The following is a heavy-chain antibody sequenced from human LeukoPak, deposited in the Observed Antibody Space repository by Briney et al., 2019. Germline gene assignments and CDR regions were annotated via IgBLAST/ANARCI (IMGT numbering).Heavy chain of an antibody. J-gene: IGHJ4*02. V-gene: IGHV3-23*01. CDR1: GFTFSSYA. Sequence: PGGPLRLSCAASGFTFSSYAMSWVRQAPGKGLEWVSAISGSGGSTYYADSVKGRFTISRDNSKNTLYLQMNSLRAEDTAVYYCAKDGGYCSSTSCQLFDYWGQGTLVTVSS. D-gene: IGHD2-2*01. CDR2: ISGSGGST. CDR3: AKDGGYCSSTSCQLFDY.